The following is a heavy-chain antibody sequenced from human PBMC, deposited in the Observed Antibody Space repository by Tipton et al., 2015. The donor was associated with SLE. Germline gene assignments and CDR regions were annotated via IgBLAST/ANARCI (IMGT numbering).Heavy chain of an antibody. Sequence: RSLRLSCAASGFTFSSYGMHWVRQAPGKGLEWVAVIWYDGSNKYYADSVKGRFTISRDNSKNTLYLQMNSLRAEDTAVYYCARDLLDYYYDSSGYYEPWGQGTLVTVSS. CDR3: ARDLLDYYYDSSGYYEP. J-gene: IGHJ5*02. CDR2: IWYDGSNK. CDR1: GFTFSSYG. V-gene: IGHV3-33*01. D-gene: IGHD3-22*01.